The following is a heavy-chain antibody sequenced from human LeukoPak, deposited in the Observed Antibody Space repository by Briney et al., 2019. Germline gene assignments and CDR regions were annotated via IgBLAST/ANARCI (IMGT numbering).Heavy chain of an antibody. D-gene: IGHD6-13*01. Sequence: GGSLRLSCAASGFTFSSYSMNWVRQAPGKGLQWVSYISDSSSTIHYADSVKGRFTISRDNAQNSLYLQMNSLRAEDTAIYYCARGTAAGTSRFDYWGQGTLVTASS. V-gene: IGHV3-48*01. CDR1: GFTFSSYS. CDR3: ARGTAAGTSRFDY. CDR2: ISDSSSTI. J-gene: IGHJ4*02.